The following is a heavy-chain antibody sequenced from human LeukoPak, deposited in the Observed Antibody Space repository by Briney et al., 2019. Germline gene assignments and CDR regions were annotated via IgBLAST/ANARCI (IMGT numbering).Heavy chain of an antibody. CDR2: ISSSSSYI. Sequence: GGSPRLSCVASGFTFSSYTLNWVRQAPGKGLEWVSSISSSSSYIYYADSVKGRFTISRDNAKNSLYLQMNSLRAEDTAVYYCAKDQRGYSDTSGYTYFDYWGQGTLVTVSS. D-gene: IGHD3-22*01. CDR1: GFTFSSYT. J-gene: IGHJ4*02. CDR3: AKDQRGYSDTSGYTYFDY. V-gene: IGHV3-21*01.